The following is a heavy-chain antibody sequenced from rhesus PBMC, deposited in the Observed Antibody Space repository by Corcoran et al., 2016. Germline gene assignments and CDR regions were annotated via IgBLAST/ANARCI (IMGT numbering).Heavy chain of an antibody. Sequence: QVQLQESGPGLVKPSETLSLTCAVSGYSISSGYYWSWIRQPPGKGLEWIGYITYSGSTSYNPSLKGRVTISRDTSKNRFSLQLSSVPAADTAVYYCARGGNVYGLDSWGQGVVVTVSS. V-gene: IGHV4-122*02. D-gene: IGHD6-25*01. J-gene: IGHJ6*01. CDR3: ARGGNVYGLDS. CDR2: ITYSGST. CDR1: GYSISSGYY.